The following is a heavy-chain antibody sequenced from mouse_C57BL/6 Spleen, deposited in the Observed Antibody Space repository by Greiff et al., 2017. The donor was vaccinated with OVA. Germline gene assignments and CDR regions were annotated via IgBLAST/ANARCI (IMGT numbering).Heavy chain of an antibody. CDR2: IYPKYGTS. CDR3: AYYRWFDY. Sequence: VQLQQSRPELVTPGASVKISCESSCYSFSDYHVHWVTQNYGKSLEWIGVIYPKYGTSRYNQKFKGKATLTVDQSSSTAYMQLNSLTSEDSAVYYCAYYRWFDYWGQGTTLTVSS. CDR1: CYSFSDYH. J-gene: IGHJ2*01. V-gene: IGHV1-39*01. D-gene: IGHD2-12*01.